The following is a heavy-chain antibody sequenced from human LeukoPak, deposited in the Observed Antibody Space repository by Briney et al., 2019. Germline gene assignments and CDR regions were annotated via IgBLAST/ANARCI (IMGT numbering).Heavy chain of an antibody. V-gene: IGHV3-23*01. Sequence: GGSLRLSCAASGFTFSSYAMSWVRQAPGKGLEWVSAISGSGGSTYYADSVKGRFTISRDNSKNTLYLQMNSLRAEDTAVYYCARLSPYYYDSSGPPDYWGQGTLVTVYS. CDR2: ISGSGGST. CDR3: ARLSPYYYDSSGPPDY. J-gene: IGHJ4*01. D-gene: IGHD3-22*01. CDR1: GFTFSSYA.